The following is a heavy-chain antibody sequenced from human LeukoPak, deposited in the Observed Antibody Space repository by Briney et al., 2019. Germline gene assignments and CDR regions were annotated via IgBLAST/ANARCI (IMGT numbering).Heavy chain of an antibody. CDR1: GYNFANYW. D-gene: IGHD3-10*01. V-gene: IGHV5-51*01. J-gene: IGHJ4*02. CDR2: IYPGDSDT. Sequence: GKSLKISCKASGYNFANYWIAWVRLMPGKGLEWMGTIYPGDSDTRYRPSFQGQVTISADKSITTAYLQWSTLKASDTAMYYCTLRGDSNYYDYWGQGTLVTVSS. CDR3: TLRGDSNYYDY.